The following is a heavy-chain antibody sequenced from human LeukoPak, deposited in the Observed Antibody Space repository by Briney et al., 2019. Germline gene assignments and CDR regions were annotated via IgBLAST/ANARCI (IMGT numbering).Heavy chain of an antibody. J-gene: IGHJ4*02. CDR3: ARRRIGRSTSGYYFDY. CDR1: GFAFSSYY. CDR2: ISSSSSYI. D-gene: IGHD2-15*01. V-gene: IGHV3-21*01. Sequence: GGSLRLSCAASGFAFSSYYMHWVRQAPGKGLEWVSSISSSSSYIYYADSVKGRFTISRDNAKNSLYLQMNSLRAEDTAVYYCARRRIGRSTSGYYFDYWGQGTLVTVSS.